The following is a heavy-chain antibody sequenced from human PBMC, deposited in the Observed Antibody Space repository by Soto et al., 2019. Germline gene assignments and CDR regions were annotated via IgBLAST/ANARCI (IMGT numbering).Heavy chain of an antibody. CDR2: ISYDGSNK. CDR1: GFTFSSYG. V-gene: IGHV3-30*18. CDR3: AKGLLGPGRAYGMDV. D-gene: IGHD7-27*01. Sequence: QVQLVESGGGVVQPGRSLRLSCAASGFTFSSYGMHWVRQAPGKGLEWVAVISYDGSNKYYADSVKGRFTISRDNSKNTLSLQMNSLRAEDTAVYYCAKGLLGPGRAYGMDVWGQGTTVTVSS. J-gene: IGHJ6*02.